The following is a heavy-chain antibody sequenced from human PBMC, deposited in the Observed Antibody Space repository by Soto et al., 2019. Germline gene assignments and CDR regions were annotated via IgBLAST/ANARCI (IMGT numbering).Heavy chain of an antibody. CDR1: GGTFSSYA. J-gene: IGHJ6*02. V-gene: IGHV1-69*13. CDR3: ARDTMVRGVRAIDYYYYGMGV. CDR2: IIPIFGTA. D-gene: IGHD3-10*01. Sequence: GASVKVSCKASGGTFSSYAISWVRQAPGQGLEWMGGIIPIFGTANYAQKFQGRVTITADESTSTAYMELSSLRSEDTAVYYCARDTMVRGVRAIDYYYYGMGVWGQGTTVTVSS.